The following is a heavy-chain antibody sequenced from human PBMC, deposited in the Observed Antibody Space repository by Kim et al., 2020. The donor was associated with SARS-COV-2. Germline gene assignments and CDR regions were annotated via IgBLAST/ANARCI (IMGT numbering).Heavy chain of an antibody. D-gene: IGHD4-17*01. V-gene: IGHV4-31*02. CDR2: T. Sequence: THDTPALKGGVTISVDTSKNQFSMKLSSVTAADTAVYYCARDPYGAQSYWGQGTLVTVSS. J-gene: IGHJ4*02. CDR3: ARDPYGAQSY.